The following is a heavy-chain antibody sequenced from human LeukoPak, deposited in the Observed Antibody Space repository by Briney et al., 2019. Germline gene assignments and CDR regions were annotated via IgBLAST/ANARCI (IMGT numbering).Heavy chain of an antibody. D-gene: IGHD3-22*01. Sequence: PGGSLRLSCAASGFTFSSHGMHWVRQAPGKGLEWVAFIRYDGNSKYYADSVKGRFTISRDNSKNTLYLQMNSLRAEGTAVYYCARVLLPLYGMDVWGQGTTVTVSS. V-gene: IGHV3-30*02. CDR2: IRYDGNSK. J-gene: IGHJ6*02. CDR1: GFTFSSHG. CDR3: ARVLLPLYGMDV.